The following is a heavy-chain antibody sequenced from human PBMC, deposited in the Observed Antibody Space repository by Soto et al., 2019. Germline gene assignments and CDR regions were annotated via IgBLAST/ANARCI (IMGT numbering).Heavy chain of an antibody. CDR3: PLTIFGVERFFDN. V-gene: IGHV4-39*01. Sequence: QRQIQESGPGLVKPSETLSLACTVSGDSIGSDSYYWGWIRQPPGKGLEWIAVIFYSGTTYYNPSLRSRITVSADTSNNQFSLKLKSVTAADTAVYYCPLTIFGVERFFDNWGQGTLVAVSS. CDR1: GDSIGSDSYY. D-gene: IGHD3-3*01. CDR2: IFYSGTT. J-gene: IGHJ4*02.